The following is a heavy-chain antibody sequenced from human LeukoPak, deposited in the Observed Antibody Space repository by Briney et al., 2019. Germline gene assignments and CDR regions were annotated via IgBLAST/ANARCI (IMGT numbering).Heavy chain of an antibody. Sequence: SETLSLTCTVSGGSISSGSYYWSWIRQPAGKGLEWIGRIYTSGSTNYNPSLKSRVTISVVTSKNQFSLKLSSVTAADTAVYYCARGGPWHYYYYYYMDVWGKGTTVTVSS. CDR2: IYTSGST. CDR1: GGSISSGSYY. D-gene: IGHD3/OR15-3a*01. J-gene: IGHJ6*03. CDR3: ARGGPWHYYYYYYMDV. V-gene: IGHV4-61*02.